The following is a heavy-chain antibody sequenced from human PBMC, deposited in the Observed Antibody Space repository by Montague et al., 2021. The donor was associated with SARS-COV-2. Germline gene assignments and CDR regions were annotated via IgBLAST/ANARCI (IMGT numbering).Heavy chain of an antibody. CDR2: IYNGGDST. CDR3: AKPGPFAFYFES. Sequence: SLRLSCAASGFSFSDYAMNWVRQAPGKGLEWISVIYNGGDSTYYADSVRGRFTISRDDSKNTLFLHLNTLSAEDTAIYYCAKPGPFAFYFESWGQGTLVTVSS. D-gene: IGHD3-10*01. CDR1: GFSFSDYA. V-gene: IGHV3-23*03. J-gene: IGHJ4*02.